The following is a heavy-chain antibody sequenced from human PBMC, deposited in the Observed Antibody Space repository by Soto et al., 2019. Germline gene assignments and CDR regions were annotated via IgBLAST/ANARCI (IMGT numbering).Heavy chain of an antibody. J-gene: IGHJ6*03. V-gene: IGHV3-30*18. CDR3: AKDLARLYYYMDF. CDR1: GFTFSSYG. CDR2: IPYDGSNK. Sequence: PGGSLRLSCAASGFTFSSYGMHWVRQAPGKGLEWVAVIPYDGSNKYYADSVKGRFTISRDNSKNTLYLQMNSLRAEDTAVYYCAKDLARLYYYMDFWGKGTTVTVSS.